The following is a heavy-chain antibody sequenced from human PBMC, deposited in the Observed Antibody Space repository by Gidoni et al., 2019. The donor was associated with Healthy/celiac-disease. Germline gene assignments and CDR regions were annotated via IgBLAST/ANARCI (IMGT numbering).Heavy chain of an antibody. V-gene: IGHV3-23*01. D-gene: IGHD2-15*01. CDR2: ISGSGSST. Sequence: EVQLLESGGGLVQPGGSLRLSCAASGFTFSSYAMSWVRQAPGKGLGGVSAISGSGSSTYYADSVKGRFTISRDNSKNTLYLQMNSLRAEDTAVYYCAKDLVVVAATFDAFDIWGQGTVVTVSS. CDR1: GFTFSSYA. J-gene: IGHJ3*02. CDR3: AKDLVVVAATFDAFDI.